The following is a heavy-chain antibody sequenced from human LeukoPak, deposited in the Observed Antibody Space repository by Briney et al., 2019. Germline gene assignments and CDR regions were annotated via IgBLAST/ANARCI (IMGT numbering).Heavy chain of an antibody. D-gene: IGHD4-23*01. CDR1: GLTVSSNY. CDR3: ATTVLIPRSFDY. J-gene: IGHJ4*02. V-gene: IGHV3-53*01. Sequence: GGSLRLSCAASGLTVSSNYMSWVRQAPGKGLEWVSVLYSGGSTYYADSVKGRFTISRDNAKNSLYLQMNSLRAEDTAIYYCATTVLIPRSFDYWGQGTLVTVSS. CDR2: LYSGGST.